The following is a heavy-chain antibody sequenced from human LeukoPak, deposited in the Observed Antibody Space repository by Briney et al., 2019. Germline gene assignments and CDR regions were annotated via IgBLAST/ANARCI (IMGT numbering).Heavy chain of an antibody. CDR1: GFTFSSST. Sequence: PGGTLRLSCAASGFTFSSSTMSWVRQAPGKGLEWVSTITTSGGNTYYADSVKGRLTVSRHNPKNTLYLQMNSRGADDTAVYYCAKDGGVWLSTHLAASWGGGTLVTVPS. V-gene: IGHV3-23*01. D-gene: IGHD3-16*01. CDR2: ITTSGGNT. J-gene: IGHJ1*01. CDR3: AKDGGVWLSTHLAAS.